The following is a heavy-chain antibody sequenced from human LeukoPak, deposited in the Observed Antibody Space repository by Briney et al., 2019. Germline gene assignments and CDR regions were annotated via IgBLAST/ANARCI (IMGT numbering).Heavy chain of an antibody. D-gene: IGHD3-10*01. CDR1: GGSFSGYY. CDR2: INHSGST. Sequence: SETLSLTCAVYGGSFSGYYWSWIRQPPGKGLEWIGEINHSGSTNYNPSLKSRVTISVDTSKNQFSLKLSSVTAADTAVYYCARPKSYYYGSGSYPRAPSWFDPWGQGTLVTVSS. J-gene: IGHJ5*02. V-gene: IGHV4-34*01. CDR3: ARPKSYYYGSGSYPRAPSWFDP.